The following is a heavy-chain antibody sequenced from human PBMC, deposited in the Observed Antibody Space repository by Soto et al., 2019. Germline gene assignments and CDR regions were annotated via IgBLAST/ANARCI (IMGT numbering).Heavy chain of an antibody. V-gene: IGHV4-39*01. D-gene: IGHD3-10*01. Sequence: QLQLQESVPGLVKPSETLSLTCTVSGGSISSSSYYWGWIRQPPGQGLERIGSIYYSGSTYYNPSLKSRVTISVDTSKNQFSLKLSSVTAADTAVYYCARPWRNYGSGSYEFDPWGQGTLVTVSS. CDR1: GGSISSSSYY. CDR3: ARPWRNYGSGSYEFDP. CDR2: IYYSGST. J-gene: IGHJ5*02.